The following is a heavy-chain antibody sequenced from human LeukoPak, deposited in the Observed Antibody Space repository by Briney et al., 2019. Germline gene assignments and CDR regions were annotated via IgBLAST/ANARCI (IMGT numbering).Heavy chain of an antibody. V-gene: IGHV1-18*01. CDR2: ISAYNSNT. Sequence: GASVKVSCEASGYTFTSYGISWVRQAPGQGLEWMGWISAYNSNTNYAQKLQGRVTLTTDTSTSTAYMELRSLRSDDTAVYYCARDLKMAYSSGRYSWGTGSSNDFWGQGTLVTVSS. J-gene: IGHJ4*02. D-gene: IGHD6-19*01. CDR3: ARDLKMAYSSGRYSWGTGSSNDF. CDR1: GYTFTSYG.